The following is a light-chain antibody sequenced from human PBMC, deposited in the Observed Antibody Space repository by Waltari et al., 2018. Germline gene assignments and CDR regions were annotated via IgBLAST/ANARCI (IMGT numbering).Light chain of an antibody. CDR1: SSDVGGYNY. J-gene: IGLJ1*01. Sequence: QSALTQPRSVSGSPGQSVTISCTGTSSDVGGYNYVSWYQQHPGKAPKLMIYDVSKRPSGVPDRFSGSKSGNTASLTIPGLHAEDEADYYCCSYAGSYTYVFGTGTKVTVL. CDR3: CSYAGSYTYV. V-gene: IGLV2-11*01. CDR2: DVS.